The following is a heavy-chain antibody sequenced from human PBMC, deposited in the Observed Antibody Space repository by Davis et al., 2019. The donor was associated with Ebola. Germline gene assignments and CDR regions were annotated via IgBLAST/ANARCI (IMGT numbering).Heavy chain of an antibody. CDR3: TRLYGNGWTGVDY. D-gene: IGHD6-19*01. V-gene: IGHV3-73*01. CDR2: IRSKSNSYAT. J-gene: IGHJ4*02. CDR1: GFTFSGAA. Sequence: GGSLRLSCTASGFTFSGAALHWVRQASGKGLEWIGRIRSKSNSYATAYAASVEGRFTISGDDSKNTAYLQMNSLRTEDTALYYCTRLYGNGWTGVDYWGQGTLVTVSS.